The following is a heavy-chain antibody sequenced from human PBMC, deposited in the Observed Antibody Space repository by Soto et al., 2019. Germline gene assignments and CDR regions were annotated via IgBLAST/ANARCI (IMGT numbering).Heavy chain of an antibody. Sequence: QVQLVESGGGVVQPGRSLRLSCAASGFTFSSYGMHWVRQAPGKGLEWVAVIWYDGSNKYYADSVKGRFTISRDNSKNTLYLQMNSLRAEDTAVYYCAREGYYDYVWGSYRYPNWFDPWGQGTLVTVSS. CDR3: AREGYYDYVWGSYRYPNWFDP. CDR2: IWYDGSNK. J-gene: IGHJ5*02. CDR1: GFTFSSYG. D-gene: IGHD3-16*02. V-gene: IGHV3-33*01.